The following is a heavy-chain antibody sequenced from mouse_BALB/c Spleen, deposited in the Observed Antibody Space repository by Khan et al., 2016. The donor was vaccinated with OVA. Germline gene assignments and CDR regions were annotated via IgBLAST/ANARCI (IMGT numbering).Heavy chain of an antibody. CDR1: GYIFTDYN. V-gene: IGHV1-77*01. Sequence: QIQLVQSGAELARPGASVKLSCKASGYIFTDYNIHWMRQRTGQGLEWIGEIYPGSDNTYYNERFKGKATLTVDKSSSTAYMHLSSLTSEDSAVYFCTREWAALFPYWGQGTLVTVSA. J-gene: IGHJ3*01. CDR3: TREWAALFPY. CDR2: IYPGSDNT.